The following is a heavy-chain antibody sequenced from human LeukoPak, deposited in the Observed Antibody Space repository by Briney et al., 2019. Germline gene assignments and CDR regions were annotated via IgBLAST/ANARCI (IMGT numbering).Heavy chain of an antibody. Sequence: PGGSLRLSCAASGFTFSTYSMNWVRQAPGKGLEWVSYISSSSSIIYYADSVKGRFTISRDNAKSSLCLQMNSLRAEDTAVYYCARVPLYTRSYYFDYWGQGTLVTVSS. V-gene: IGHV3-48*01. D-gene: IGHD6-13*01. CDR1: GFTFSTYS. J-gene: IGHJ4*02. CDR2: ISSSSSII. CDR3: ARVPLYTRSYYFDY.